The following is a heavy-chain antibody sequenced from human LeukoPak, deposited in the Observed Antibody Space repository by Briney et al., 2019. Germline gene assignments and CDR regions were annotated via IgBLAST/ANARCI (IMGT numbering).Heavy chain of an antibody. V-gene: IGHV4-34*01. D-gene: IGHD3-10*01. Sequence: SETLSLTCAVYGGSLSGYYWTWIRQPPGKGLEWIGEINHSGSTNYNPSLKSRVTISVDTSKNQFSLKLSSVTAADTAVYYCARRPWFGARGWTYYYYYYMDVWGKGTTVTISS. CDR2: INHSGST. CDR3: ARRPWFGARGWTYYYYYYMDV. J-gene: IGHJ6*03. CDR1: GGSLSGYY.